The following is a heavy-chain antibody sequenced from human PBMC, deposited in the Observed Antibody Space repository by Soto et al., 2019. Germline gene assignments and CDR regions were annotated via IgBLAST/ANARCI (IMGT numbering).Heavy chain of an antibody. CDR3: ARGGDSYIDN. V-gene: IGHV3-7*03. D-gene: IGHD4-17*01. CDR2: IKQEGGE. CDR1: GFTFSGLW. J-gene: IGHJ4*02. Sequence: GGSLRLSCAASGFTFSGLWMAWVRQPSGKGLEWVANIKQEGGESYADSVRGRFTVSRDNAQNSLYLQMNSLRVEDTAMYYCARGGDSYIDNWSQGALVTVSS.